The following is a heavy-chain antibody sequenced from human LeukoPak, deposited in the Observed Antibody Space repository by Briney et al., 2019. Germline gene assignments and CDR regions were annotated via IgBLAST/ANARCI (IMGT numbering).Heavy chain of an antibody. D-gene: IGHD6-13*01. J-gene: IGHJ4*02. V-gene: IGHV3-7*01. CDR2: IKQDGSEK. CDR1: GFTFSSYW. Sequence: GGSLRLSCAASGFTFSSYWMSWVRQAPGEGLEWVANIKQDGSEKNYVDSVKGRFTISRDNTKKSLYLQMNSLSVEDTAIYYCAREGILAAVDYWGQGTLVTVSP. CDR3: AREGILAAVDY.